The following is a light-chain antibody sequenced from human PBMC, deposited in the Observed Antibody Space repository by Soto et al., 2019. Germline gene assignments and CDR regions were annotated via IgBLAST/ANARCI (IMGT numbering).Light chain of an antibody. CDR2: GAS. CDR3: QQYTSSPYT. J-gene: IGKJ2*01. V-gene: IGKV3-15*01. Sequence: EIVMTQSPATLSVSPGERASLSCRASQRVGSSLAWYQQTAGQAPRLLIYGASTRATGIPARFSGSGSGTDFTLTISSLQSEDFAVYSCQQYTSSPYTFGQGTKLEIK. CDR1: QRVGSS.